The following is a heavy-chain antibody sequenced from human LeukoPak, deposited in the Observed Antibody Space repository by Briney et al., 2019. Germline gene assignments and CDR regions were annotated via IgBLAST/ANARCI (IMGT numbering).Heavy chain of an antibody. D-gene: IGHD1-26*01. V-gene: IGHV5-51*01. Sequence: GESLQISFQGSGYSFTTYWIGWVRPMPGKGLEWMGIIYPGDSDTRYSPSFQGQVTISADKSISTAYLQWSSLKASDTAMYYCARGSIVGATRNYFDYWGQGTLVTVSS. CDR3: ARGSIVGATRNYFDY. CDR2: IYPGDSDT. J-gene: IGHJ4*02. CDR1: GYSFTTYW.